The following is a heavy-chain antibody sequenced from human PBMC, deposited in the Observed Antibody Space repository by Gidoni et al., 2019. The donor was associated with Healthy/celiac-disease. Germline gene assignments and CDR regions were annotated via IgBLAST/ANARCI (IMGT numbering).Heavy chain of an antibody. D-gene: IGHD5-12*01. V-gene: IGHV3-49*04. CDR1: GFTFGDYA. J-gene: IGHJ4*02. CDR2: IRSKAYGGTT. CDR3: TSQSGYSGYDALDY. Sequence: EVQLVESGGGLVQPGRSLRLSCTASGFTFGDYAMSWVRQAPGKGLEWVGFIRSKAYGGTTEYAASVKGRFTISRDDSKSIAYLQMNSLKTEDTAVYYCTSQSGYSGYDALDYWGQGTLVTVSS.